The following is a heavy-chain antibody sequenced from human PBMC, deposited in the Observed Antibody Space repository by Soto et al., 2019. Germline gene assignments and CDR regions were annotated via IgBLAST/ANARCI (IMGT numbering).Heavy chain of an antibody. J-gene: IGHJ6*03. V-gene: IGHV3-49*03. CDR1: GFTFGDYA. Sequence: PGGSLRLSCTAPGFTFGDYAMSWFRQAPGKGLEWVGFIRSKAYGGTTEYAASVKGRFTISRDDSKSIAYLQMNSLKTEDTAVYYCTRDRVATKEYYYYYYMDVWGKGTTVTVSS. CDR2: IRSKAYGGTT. D-gene: IGHD5-12*01. CDR3: TRDRVATKEYYYYYYMDV.